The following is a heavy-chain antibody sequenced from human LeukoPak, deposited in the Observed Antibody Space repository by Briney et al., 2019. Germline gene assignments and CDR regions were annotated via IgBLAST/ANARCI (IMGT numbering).Heavy chain of an antibody. Sequence: GESLKISCKGSGHSFTSYWIGWVRQMPGKGLEWMGIIYPGDSDTRYSPSFQGQVTISADKSISTAYLQWSSLKASDTAMYYCARLGLRHFHGKWLPPLVGYYYYGMDVWGQGTTVTVSS. D-gene: IGHD5-12*01. CDR1: GHSFTSYW. V-gene: IGHV5-51*01. J-gene: IGHJ6*02. CDR3: ARLGLRHFHGKWLPPLVGYYYYGMDV. CDR2: IYPGDSDT.